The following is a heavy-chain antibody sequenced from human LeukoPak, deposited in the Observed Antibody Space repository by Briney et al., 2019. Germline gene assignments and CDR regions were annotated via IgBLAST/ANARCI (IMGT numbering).Heavy chain of an antibody. V-gene: IGHV1-69*01. D-gene: IGHD4-17*01. J-gene: IGHJ4*02. CDR3: AREPYYGDYVLAN. CDR1: GGTFSSYA. CDR2: IIPIFGTA. Sequence: SVKVSCKASGGTFSSYAISWVRQAPGQGLEWMGGIIPIFGTANYAQKFQGRVTITADESTSTAYMELSSLRSEDTAVYYCAREPYYGDYVLANWGQGTLVTVSS.